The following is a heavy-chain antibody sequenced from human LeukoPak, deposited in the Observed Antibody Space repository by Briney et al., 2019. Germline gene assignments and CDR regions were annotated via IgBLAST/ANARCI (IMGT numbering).Heavy chain of an antibody. CDR1: GFTFTTYS. CDR3: ARGESGSYYFDY. CDR2: ISSGSSAI. J-gene: IGHJ4*02. Sequence: GGSLRLSCEASGFTFTTYSMTWVRQAPGKGLEWVSIISSGSSAIFSADALKGRFTISRDNAKNSLYLQMNSLRAEDTALYYCARGESGSYYFDYWGQGTLVTVSS. D-gene: IGHD1-26*01. V-gene: IGHV3-21*04.